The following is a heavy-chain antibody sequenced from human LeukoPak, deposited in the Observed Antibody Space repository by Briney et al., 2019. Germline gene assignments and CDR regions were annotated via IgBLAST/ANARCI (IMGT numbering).Heavy chain of an antibody. CDR3: ARPYLRGTVVNNWFDP. Sequence: SETLSLTCTVSGGSISSSSYYWGWIRQPPGKGLEWIGSIYYSGSTYYNPSLKSRVTISVDTSKDQFSLKLSSVTAADTAVYYCARPYLRGTVVNNWFDPWGQGTLVTVSS. CDR1: GGSISSSSYY. CDR2: IYYSGST. D-gene: IGHD4-23*01. J-gene: IGHJ5*02. V-gene: IGHV4-39*01.